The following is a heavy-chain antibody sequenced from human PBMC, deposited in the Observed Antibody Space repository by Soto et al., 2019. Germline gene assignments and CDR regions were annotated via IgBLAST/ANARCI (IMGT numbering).Heavy chain of an antibody. CDR3: ARFLWSDTSLYYFDY. V-gene: IGHV2-5*02. CDR1: GFSLTGSGVG. Sequence: QITLKESGPTLVKPTQTLTLTCTFSGFSLTGSGVGVGWIRQPPGKALEGLALIYWDDDKRYSPSLQSRLTLTKDTSKNQVAITVTNMDHVDKDTYYCARFLWSDTSLYYFDYWGQGTLVTVAS. CDR2: IYWDDDK. D-gene: IGHD3-3*01. J-gene: IGHJ4*02.